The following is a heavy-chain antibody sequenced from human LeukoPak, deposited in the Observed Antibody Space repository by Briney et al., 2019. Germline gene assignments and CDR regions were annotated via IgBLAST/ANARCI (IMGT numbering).Heavy chain of an antibody. CDR1: GDSVSSNSAA. Sequence: PSQTLSLTCAISGDSVSSNSAAWNWIRQSPSRGLEWLGRTYYRSKWYNDYAVSVKSRITINPGTSKNQFSLQLNSVTPEDTAVYYCARDYYDSSGYYYSLYYFDYWGQGTLVTVSS. D-gene: IGHD3-22*01. CDR2: TYYRSKWYN. V-gene: IGHV6-1*01. J-gene: IGHJ4*02. CDR3: ARDYYDSSGYYYSLYYFDY.